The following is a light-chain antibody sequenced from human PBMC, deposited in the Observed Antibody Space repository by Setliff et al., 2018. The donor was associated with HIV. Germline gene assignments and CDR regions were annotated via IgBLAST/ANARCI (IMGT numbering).Light chain of an antibody. CDR3: SSYGSGDALL. V-gene: IGLV2-14*03. Sequence: QSALTQPASVSGSPGQSITISCTGSSSDVGGYDYVSWYRQYPDKAPHLIIFDVTNRPSGVSNRFSGSKSGNPASLTISGLQAEDEAHFFCSSYGSGDALLFGTGTKVTVL. CDR1: SSDVGGYDY. J-gene: IGLJ1*01. CDR2: DVT.